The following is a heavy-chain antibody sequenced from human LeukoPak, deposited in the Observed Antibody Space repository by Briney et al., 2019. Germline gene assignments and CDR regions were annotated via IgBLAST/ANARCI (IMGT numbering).Heavy chain of an antibody. CDR3: ARDDGDFVDFDY. D-gene: IGHD4-17*01. CDR2: ISSGGGPI. J-gene: IGHJ4*02. V-gene: IGHV3-11*01. CDR1: GLIFSDYY. Sequence: SGGSVRLSCADSGLIFSDYYMSWIRQAPGKGLEWISYISSGGGPIYYAASVKGRFTISRDDAKNSLYLQMNSLGAEDTAVYYCARDDGDFVDFDYWGQGTLVTVSS.